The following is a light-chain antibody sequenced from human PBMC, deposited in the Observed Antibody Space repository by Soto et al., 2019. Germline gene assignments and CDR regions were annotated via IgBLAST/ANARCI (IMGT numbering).Light chain of an antibody. CDR1: QDISGW. CDR2: AAS. CDR3: QQANSFPLT. J-gene: IGKJ4*01. Sequence: IQMTQSPSSVSASVGDRVTITCRASQDISGWLAWYQQKPGKAPQLLIYAASSLHSGVPPRFSGSESGAEFTLTISSLQPEDFATYYFQQANSFPLTFGGGTKVEIK. V-gene: IGKV1-12*01.